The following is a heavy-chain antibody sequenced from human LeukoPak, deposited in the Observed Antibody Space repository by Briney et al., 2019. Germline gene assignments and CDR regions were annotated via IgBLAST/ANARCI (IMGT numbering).Heavy chain of an antibody. J-gene: IGHJ6*03. Sequence: GGSLRLSCAASGFTFSSYGMHWVRQAPGKGLEWVAFIRYDGSNKYYADSVKGRFTISRDNSKNTLYLQMNSLRAEDTAVYYCAKDNGAAAGDYYYYYMDVWGKGTTVTISS. CDR3: AKDNGAAAGDYYYYYMDV. D-gene: IGHD6-13*01. CDR1: GFTFSSYG. CDR2: IRYDGSNK. V-gene: IGHV3-30*02.